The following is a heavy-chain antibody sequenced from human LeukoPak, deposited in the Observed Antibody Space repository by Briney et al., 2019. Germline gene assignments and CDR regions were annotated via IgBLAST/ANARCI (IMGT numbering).Heavy chain of an antibody. J-gene: IGHJ4*02. Sequence: GGSLRLSCAASGFTFSSYSMNWVRQAPGKGLEWVSSISSSSSYIYYADSVKGRFTISRDNSKNTLYLQMNSLRAEDTAVYYCAKDLMGLQLKADYFDYWGQGTLVTVSS. D-gene: IGHD1-1*01. V-gene: IGHV3-21*04. CDR3: AKDLMGLQLKADYFDY. CDR2: ISSSSSYI. CDR1: GFTFSSYS.